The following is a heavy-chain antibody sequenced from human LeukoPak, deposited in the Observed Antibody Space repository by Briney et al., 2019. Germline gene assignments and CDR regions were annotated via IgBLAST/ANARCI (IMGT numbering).Heavy chain of an antibody. J-gene: IGHJ6*02. CDR3: ARLIAKFPPPYYYGMDV. V-gene: IGHV4-34*01. CDR2: INHSGST. CDR1: GGSFSGYY. Sequence: PSETLSLTCAVYGGSFSGYYWSWIRQPPGKGLEWIGEINHSGSTNYNPSLKSRVTISVDTSTNQFSLKLSSVTAADTAVYYCARLIAKFPPPYYYGMDVWGQGTTVTVSS. D-gene: IGHD3-22*01.